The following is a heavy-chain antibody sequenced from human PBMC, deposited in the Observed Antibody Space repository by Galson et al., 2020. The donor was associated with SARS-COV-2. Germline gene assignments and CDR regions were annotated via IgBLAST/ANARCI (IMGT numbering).Heavy chain of an antibody. J-gene: IGHJ4*02. CDR2: TYYRSKWYN. V-gene: IGHV6-1*01. CDR3: ARVGRDEYYYDSSGYSFDY. CDR1: GDSVSSNSAA. D-gene: IGHD3-22*01. Sequence: SQTLSLTCAISGDSVSSNSAAWNWIRQSPSRGLEWLGRTYYRSKWYNDYAVSVKSRITINPDTSKNQFSLQLNSVTPEDTAVYYCARVGRDEYYYDSSGYSFDYWGQGTLVTVSS.